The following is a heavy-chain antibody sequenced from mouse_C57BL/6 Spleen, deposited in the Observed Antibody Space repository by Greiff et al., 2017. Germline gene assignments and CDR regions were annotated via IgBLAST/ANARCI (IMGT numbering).Heavy chain of an antibody. J-gene: IGHJ4*01. Sequence: VQLQQPGAELVKPGASVKMSCKASGYTFPSYWITWVKQRPGQGLEWIGDIYPGSGSTNYNEKFKSKATLTVDTSSSTAYMQLSSLISEDSAVYYCARTGYYSAMDYWGSGTSDTVSS. V-gene: IGHV1-55*01. D-gene: IGHD2-3*01. CDR3: ARTGYYSAMDY. CDR1: GYTFPSYW. CDR2: IYPGSGST.